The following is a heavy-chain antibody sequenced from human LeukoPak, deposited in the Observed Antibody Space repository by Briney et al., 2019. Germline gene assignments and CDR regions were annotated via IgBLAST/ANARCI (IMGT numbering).Heavy chain of an antibody. CDR3: AKDPTTYYDSSGYGRYNWFDP. CDR1: GFTFSSYA. D-gene: IGHD3-22*01. V-gene: IGHV3-23*01. Sequence: GGSLRLSCAASGFTFSSYAMSWVRQAPGKGLEWVSGIGGSGGSTYYADSVKGRFTISRDNSKNTLYLQMNSLRAEDTAVYYCAKDPTTYYDSSGYGRYNWFDPWGQGTLVTVSS. J-gene: IGHJ5*02. CDR2: IGGSGGST.